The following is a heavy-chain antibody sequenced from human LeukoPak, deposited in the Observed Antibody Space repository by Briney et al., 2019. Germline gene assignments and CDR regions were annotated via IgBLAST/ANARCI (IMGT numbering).Heavy chain of an antibody. V-gene: IGHV3-30*18. Sequence: GGSLRLSCAASGFTFSSYGIHWVRQAPGKGLEWVAVISYDGRNKHYADSVKGRFTIPRDYSKNTLYLQMNSLRAEDTAVYYCAKLSYDTSAYHEDYWRQGTLVIVSS. CDR1: GFTFSSYG. J-gene: IGHJ4*02. CDR2: ISYDGRNK. CDR3: AKLSYDTSAYHEDY. D-gene: IGHD3-22*01.